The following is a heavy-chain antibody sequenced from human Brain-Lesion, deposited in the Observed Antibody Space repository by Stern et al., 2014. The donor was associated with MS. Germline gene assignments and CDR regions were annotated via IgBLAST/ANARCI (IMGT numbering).Heavy chain of an antibody. CDR2: INPKSGGT. Sequence: QVQLVESGAEVKKPGASVKVSCKASGYTFTGYYMHWVRQAPGQGLEVMGWINPKSGGTNYAQKFQGWVTMTRDTSINTAYMELSRLRSDDTAVYYCATYYYDSTGYNDFWGQGTLVTVSS. J-gene: IGHJ4*02. D-gene: IGHD3-22*01. CDR1: GYTFTGYY. CDR3: ATYYYDSTGYNDF. V-gene: IGHV1-2*04.